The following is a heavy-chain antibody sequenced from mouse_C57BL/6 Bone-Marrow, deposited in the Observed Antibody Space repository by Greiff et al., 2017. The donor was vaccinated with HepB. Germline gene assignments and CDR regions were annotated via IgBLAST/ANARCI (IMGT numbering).Heavy chain of an antibody. D-gene: IGHD2-4*01. CDR1: GFTFSSYA. J-gene: IGHJ2*01. CDR3: ARDSDLYYDYDDYFDY. Sequence: EVQGVESGGGLVKPGGSLKLSCAASGFTFSSYAMSWVRQTPEKRLEWVATISDGGSYTYYPDNVKGRFTISRDNAKNNLYLQMSHLKSEDTAMYYCARDSDLYYDYDDYFDYWGQGTTLTVSS. CDR2: ISDGGSYT. V-gene: IGHV5-4*01.